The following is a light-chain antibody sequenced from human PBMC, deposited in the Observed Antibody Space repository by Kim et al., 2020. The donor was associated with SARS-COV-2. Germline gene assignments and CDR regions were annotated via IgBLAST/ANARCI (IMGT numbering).Light chain of an antibody. Sequence: RVTISGAGSSSNIGAGYDVPWYQQLPGTAPKLLIYGNSNRPSGVPDRFSGSKSGTSASLAITGLQAEDEADYYCQSYDSSLSGYVFGTGTKVTVL. V-gene: IGLV1-40*01. CDR3: QSYDSSLSGYV. CDR2: GNS. J-gene: IGLJ1*01. CDR1: SSNIGAGYD.